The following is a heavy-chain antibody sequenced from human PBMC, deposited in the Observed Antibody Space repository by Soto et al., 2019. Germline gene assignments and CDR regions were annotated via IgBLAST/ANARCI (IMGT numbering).Heavy chain of an antibody. D-gene: IGHD3-16*01. CDR2: IYYSGST. Sequence: TSETLSLTCTVSGGSISSYYWSWIRQPPGKGLEWIGYIYYSGSTNYNPSLKSRVTISVDTSKNQFSLKLSSVTAADTAVYYCARHGANWFDPWGQGTLVTVSS. CDR3: ARHGANWFDP. V-gene: IGHV4-59*08. CDR1: GGSISSYY. J-gene: IGHJ5*02.